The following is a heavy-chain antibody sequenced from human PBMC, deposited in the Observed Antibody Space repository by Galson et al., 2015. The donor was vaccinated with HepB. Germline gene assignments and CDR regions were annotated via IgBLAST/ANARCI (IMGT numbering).Heavy chain of an antibody. D-gene: IGHD5-24*01. CDR3: ARAQERGHGYQYWFDY. J-gene: IGHJ4*02. Sequence: SETLSLTCTVSGGSVTSASHYWSWIRQPPGKGLEWIGYIYYSGSTKYNPSLESRVTFSVDTSKNQFSLKLSSVTAADTAVYYCARAQERGHGYQYWFDYWGQGTLVTVSS. V-gene: IGHV4-61*01. CDR2: IYYSGST. CDR1: GGSVTSASHY.